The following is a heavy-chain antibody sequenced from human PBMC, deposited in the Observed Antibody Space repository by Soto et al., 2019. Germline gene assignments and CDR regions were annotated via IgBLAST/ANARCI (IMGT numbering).Heavy chain of an antibody. CDR2: IFYTGST. J-gene: IGHJ4*02. D-gene: IGHD3-10*01. Sequence: QLQLQESGPGLVKPSETLSLTCTVSGGSIRSSTYYWGWIRQSPGKGLEWIGCIFYTGSTYYSPSLKSRVPIPLAASRNHSSLDLRSGTAEDTAVYSWVQEASGSYQIDYGAREPWSPSPQ. CDR1: GGSIRSSTYY. CDR3: VQEASGSYQIDY. V-gene: IGHV4-39*01.